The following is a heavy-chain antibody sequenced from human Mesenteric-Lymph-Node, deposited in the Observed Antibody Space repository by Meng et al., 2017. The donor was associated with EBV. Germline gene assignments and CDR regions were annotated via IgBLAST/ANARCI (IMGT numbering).Heavy chain of an antibody. D-gene: IGHD3-22*01. J-gene: IGHJ5*02. V-gene: IGHV1-3*01. CDR2: INAGNGNT. CDR1: GYTFTSYA. Sequence: QVWLVQLWAEVKKPGASVKVSCKASGYTFTSYAMHWVRQAPGQRLEWMGWINAGNGNTKYSQKFHGRVTITRDTSATTAYMELRSLTSEDTAVYYCARDSTGDSRRFDPWGQGTLVTASS. CDR3: ARDSTGDSRRFDP.